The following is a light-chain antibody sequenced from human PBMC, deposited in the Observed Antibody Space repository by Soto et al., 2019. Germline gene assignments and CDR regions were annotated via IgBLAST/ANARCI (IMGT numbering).Light chain of an antibody. V-gene: IGKV1-12*01. J-gene: IGKJ2*01. Sequence: DIQMTQSPSSVSASVGDRVTITCRASPGISSWLAWYQQKPWKAPKVLIYAASSLQSVVPSRFSGSGSGTEFTLTISILQPEDFAPYYCQQSNSFPHTFCQGTKLESK. CDR3: QQSNSFPHT. CDR2: AAS. CDR1: PGISSW.